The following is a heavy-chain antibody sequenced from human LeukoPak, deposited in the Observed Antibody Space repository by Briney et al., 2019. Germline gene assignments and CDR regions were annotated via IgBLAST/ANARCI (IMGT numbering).Heavy chain of an antibody. CDR2: INPNSGGT. Sequence: ASVTVSCKASVYTFTAYYMHGVRQAPGQGLEWMGWINPNSGGTNYAQKFQGRVTMTRDTSISTASMELSRLRSDDTAVYYCARGGSDWYHYDSSGYHVWGQGTLVTVSS. V-gene: IGHV1-2*02. CDR3: ARGGSDWYHYDSSGYHV. J-gene: IGHJ4*02. D-gene: IGHD3-22*01. CDR1: VYTFTAYY.